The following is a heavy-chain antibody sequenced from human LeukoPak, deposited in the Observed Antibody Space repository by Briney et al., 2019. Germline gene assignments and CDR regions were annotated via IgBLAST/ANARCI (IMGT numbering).Heavy chain of an antibody. CDR3: ARVGGGQGYVSDY. V-gene: IGHV3-48*03. Sequence: PGGSLRLSCAPSGFPFLVYAMHWVRQAPGKGLEWVSFINTGGRTIYYADSVKGRFTISRDNAKNSLYLQMNNLRAEDTAVYYCARVGGGQGYVSDYWGQGTLVTVSS. CDR1: GFPFLVYA. D-gene: IGHD3-10*02. CDR2: INTGGRTI. J-gene: IGHJ4*02.